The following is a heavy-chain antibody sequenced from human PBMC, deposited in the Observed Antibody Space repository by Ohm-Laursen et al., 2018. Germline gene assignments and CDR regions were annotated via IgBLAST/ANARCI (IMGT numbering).Heavy chain of an antibody. V-gene: IGHV3-48*03. J-gene: IGHJ3*02. Sequence: GSLRLSCAASGFTFSSYEMNWVRQAPGKGLEWVSYISSSGSTIYYADSVKGRFTISRDNAKNSLYLQMNSLRAEDTAVYYCARVGAFLWELHGPGAFDIWGQGTMVTVSS. CDR3: ARVGAFLWELHGPGAFDI. CDR2: ISSSGSTI. CDR1: GFTFSSYE. D-gene: IGHD1-26*01.